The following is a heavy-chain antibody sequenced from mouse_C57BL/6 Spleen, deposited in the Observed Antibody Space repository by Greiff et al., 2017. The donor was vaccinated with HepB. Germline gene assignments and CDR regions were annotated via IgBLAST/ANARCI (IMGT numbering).Heavy chain of an antibody. D-gene: IGHD2-5*01. CDR1: GYTFTSYW. CDR3: ARYSNYRYFDV. Sequence: QVQLQQSGAELVRPGSSVKLSCKASGYTFTSYWMHWVKQRPIQGLEWIGNIDPSDSETHYNQKFKDKATLTVDKSSSTAYMQLSSLTSEDSAVYYCARYSNYRYFDVWGTGTTVTVSS. CDR2: IDPSDSET. V-gene: IGHV1-52*01. J-gene: IGHJ1*03.